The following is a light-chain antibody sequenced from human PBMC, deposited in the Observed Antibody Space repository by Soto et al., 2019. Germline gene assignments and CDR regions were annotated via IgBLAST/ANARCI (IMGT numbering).Light chain of an antibody. V-gene: IGKV1-9*01. J-gene: IGKJ4*01. Sequence: DIQLTQSPSFLSASVGDRVTIACRASQGISSSLAWCQQKPGKAPKLLIYAASTLQSGVPSRFSGSGSGTEFTLTISNLQPEDFATYYCQQLNSYPLTFGGGTKVEIK. CDR1: QGISSS. CDR3: QQLNSYPLT. CDR2: AAS.